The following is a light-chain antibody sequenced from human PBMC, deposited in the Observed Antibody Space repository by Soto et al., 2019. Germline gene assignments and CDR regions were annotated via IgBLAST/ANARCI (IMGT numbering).Light chain of an antibody. J-gene: IGKJ4*01. CDR1: QSISIN. CDR2: AAS. Sequence: EIVMTQSPATLSVSPGERAILSCRASQSISINLAWYQQKPGQAPRLLIYAASNRATGVPARFSGSWSGTEFTLTISSLQSEDFAVYYCQQYGSSPSFGGGTKVDIK. V-gene: IGKV3-15*01. CDR3: QQYGSSPS.